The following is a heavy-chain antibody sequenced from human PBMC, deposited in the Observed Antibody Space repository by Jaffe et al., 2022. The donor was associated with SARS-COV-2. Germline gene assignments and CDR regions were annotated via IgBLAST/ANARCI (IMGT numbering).Heavy chain of an antibody. Sequence: VQLVESGGGLVQPGGSLRLSCAASGLTFSTYAMSWVRQAPGKGLEWLAVISYDGSNKYYADSVKGRFTISRDNSKNTLYLQMNSLRAEDTAVYYCAKPTTAHGNYFDYWGQGTLATVSS. D-gene: IGHD4-17*01. CDR3: AKPTTAHGNYFDY. CDR1: GLTFSTYA. J-gene: IGHJ4*02. CDR2: ISYDGSNK. V-gene: IGHV3-30*18.